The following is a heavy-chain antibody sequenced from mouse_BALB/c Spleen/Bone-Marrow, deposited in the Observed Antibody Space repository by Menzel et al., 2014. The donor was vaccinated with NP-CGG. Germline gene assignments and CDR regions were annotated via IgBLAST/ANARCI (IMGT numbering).Heavy chain of an antibody. CDR3: ARFTGDY. CDR1: GYAFTNYL. V-gene: IGHV1-54*01. J-gene: IGHJ2*01. CDR2: INPGIGGT. Sequence: VQLQQSGDELVRPGTSVKVSCKASGYAFTNYLIEWFKQRPGQGLEWIGRINPGIGGTTYNAKFKGKATLTADKSSTTAYMQLSSLTSDDSAVYFCARFTGDYWGQGTTLTVSS.